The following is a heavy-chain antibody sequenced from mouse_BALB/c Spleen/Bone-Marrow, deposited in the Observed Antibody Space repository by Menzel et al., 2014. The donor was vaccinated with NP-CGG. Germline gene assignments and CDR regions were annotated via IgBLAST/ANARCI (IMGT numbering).Heavy chain of an antibody. CDR3: ARRGYYGNYYYAMDY. CDR1: GFNIKDTY. CDR2: IDPANGNT. V-gene: IGHV14-3*02. J-gene: IGHJ4*01. D-gene: IGHD2-1*01. Sequence: VQLKESGAELVKPGASVKLSCTASGFNIKDTYMHWVKQRPEQGLEWIGRIDPANGNTKYDPKFQGKATITADTSSNTAYLQLSSLTSEDTAVYYCARRGYYGNYYYAMDYWGQGTSDTVSS.